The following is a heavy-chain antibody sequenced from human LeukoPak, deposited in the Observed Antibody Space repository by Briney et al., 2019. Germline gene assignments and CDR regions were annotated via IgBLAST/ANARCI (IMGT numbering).Heavy chain of an antibody. D-gene: IGHD4-17*01. Sequence: KTGGSLRLSCAASGFTFSNAWMSGVRQAPGKGVEWVGRMKSKTDGGTTDYAAPGKGRCTRSRDDSKNTLYLQMNSLKTEHTAVYYCTTDLRIYDYGDYAFDPWGQGTLVTVSS. CDR1: GFTFSNAW. CDR3: TTDLRIYDYGDYAFDP. J-gene: IGHJ5*02. CDR2: MKSKTDGGTT. V-gene: IGHV3-15*01.